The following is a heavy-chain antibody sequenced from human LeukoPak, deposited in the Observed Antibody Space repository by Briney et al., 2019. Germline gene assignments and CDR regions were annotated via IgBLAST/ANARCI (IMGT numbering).Heavy chain of an antibody. J-gene: IGHJ4*02. Sequence: GGSLRLSCEGFGYSFSTYGMSWVRQAPGKGLEWDSGISGSGDSTDYAESVKGRFTISRDNSKNTMYLQMNSLRAEDTAVYYCARGGFIRLRGKFDYWGQGTLVTVSS. CDR2: ISGSGDST. D-gene: IGHD5-12*01. V-gene: IGHV3-23*01. CDR3: ARGGFIRLRGKFDY. CDR1: GYSFSTYG.